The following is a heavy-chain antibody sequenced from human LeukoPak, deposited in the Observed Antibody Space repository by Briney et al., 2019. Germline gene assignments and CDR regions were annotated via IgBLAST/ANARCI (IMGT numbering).Heavy chain of an antibody. CDR3: ARDPVHGSNVYIWFDP. Sequence: ASVTVSCKASGYTFTNYGISWVRPAPGQGLEWMGWISAYNGNTNYAQKLQGRITMTTDTSTSTAYMELRSLRSDDTAVYYCARDPVHGSNVYIWFDPWGQGTLVTVSS. CDR2: ISAYNGNT. J-gene: IGHJ5*02. D-gene: IGHD1-26*01. CDR1: GYTFTNYG. V-gene: IGHV1-18*01.